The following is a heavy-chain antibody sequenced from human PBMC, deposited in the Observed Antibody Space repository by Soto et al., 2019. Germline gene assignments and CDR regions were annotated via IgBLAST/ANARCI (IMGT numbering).Heavy chain of an antibody. CDR2: ISASNGNT. CDR1: GYTFATYG. V-gene: IGHV1-18*01. CDR3: ARGGTAGYDFWSNPRGDWLAS. Sequence: ASVKVSCKASGYTFATYGFSWVRQAPGQGLEWMGWISASNGNTNYAQKLRGRVTMTTDTSTSTAYLEVRALTSDDTAVYFCARGGTAGYDFWSNPRGDWLASWGQGTLVTVSS. J-gene: IGHJ5*01. D-gene: IGHD3-3*01.